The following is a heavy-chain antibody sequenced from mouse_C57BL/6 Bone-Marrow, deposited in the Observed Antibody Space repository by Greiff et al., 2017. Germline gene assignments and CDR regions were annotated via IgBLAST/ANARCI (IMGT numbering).Heavy chain of an antibody. CDR1: GYTFTSYD. J-gene: IGHJ2*01. CDR3: ARWLLR. D-gene: IGHD2-3*01. CDR2: IYPRAGST. V-gene: IGHV1-85*01. Sequence: QVQLQQSGPELVKPGASVKLSCKASGYTFTSYDLNWVKQRPGQGLEWIGWIYPRAGSTKYNEKFKGKATLTVDTSSSTAYMELHSLTSEDSAVYFCARWLLRWGQGTTLTGSS.